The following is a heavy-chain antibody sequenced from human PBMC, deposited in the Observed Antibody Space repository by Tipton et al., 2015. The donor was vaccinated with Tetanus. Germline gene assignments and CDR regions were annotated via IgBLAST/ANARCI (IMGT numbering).Heavy chain of an antibody. CDR2: INTGNGDT. CDR3: ARDKGYGGGYMGAFDI. J-gene: IGHJ3*02. CDR1: GYTFTSYA. V-gene: IGHV1-3*04. D-gene: IGHD6-19*01. Sequence: QSGPEVKKPGASVKVSCKASGYTFTSYAMHWVRQAPGQSLEWMGWINTGNGDTRYSQRFQGRVTITRDTSAGTAYMELSSLRSEDTAVYYCARDKGYGGGYMGAFDIWGQATMVTVSS.